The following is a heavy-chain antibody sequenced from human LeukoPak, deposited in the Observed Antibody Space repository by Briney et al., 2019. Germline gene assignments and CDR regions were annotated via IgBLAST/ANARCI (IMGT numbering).Heavy chain of an antibody. D-gene: IGHD3-9*01. V-gene: IGHV4-31*03. Sequence: SETLSLTCTVSGGSISSGGYYWSWIRQHPGKGLDWIGYIYYSGSTYYNPSLKSRVTISVDTSKNQFSLKLSSVTAADTAVYYCARDGDILTGYNHDAFDIWGQGTMVTVSS. CDR2: IYYSGST. CDR3: ARDGDILTGYNHDAFDI. J-gene: IGHJ3*02. CDR1: GGSISSGGYY.